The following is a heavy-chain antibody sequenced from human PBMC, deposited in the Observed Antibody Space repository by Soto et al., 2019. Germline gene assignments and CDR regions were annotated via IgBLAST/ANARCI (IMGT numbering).Heavy chain of an antibody. CDR3: ARDNYYGSWSYYIMRYFGY. D-gene: IGHD3-10*01. CDR1: GFTFSSYG. Sequence: QVQLVECGGGVVQPGRSLRLSCAASGFTFSSYGMHWVRQAPGKGLEWVAVIWYDGSNKYYADSVKGRFTISRDNSKNTLYLQMNSLRAEDTAVYYCARDNYYGSWSYYIMRYFGYWGQGTLVTVSS. V-gene: IGHV3-33*01. J-gene: IGHJ4*02. CDR2: IWYDGSNK.